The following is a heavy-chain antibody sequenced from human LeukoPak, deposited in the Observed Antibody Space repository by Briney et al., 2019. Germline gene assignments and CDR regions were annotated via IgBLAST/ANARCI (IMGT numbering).Heavy chain of an antibody. V-gene: IGHV4-4*07. CDR2: IYTSGNT. J-gene: IGHJ3*02. CDR3: ARDLTYYYDSSGLRHTFDI. CDR1: GGSISSYY. Sequence: SETLSLTCTVSGGSISSYYWSWIRQPAGKGLEWIGRIYTSGNTNYNPSLKSRVTMSIDTSKNQFSLKLSSVTAADTAIYYSARDLTYYYDSSGLRHTFDIWGQGTMVTVSS. D-gene: IGHD3-22*01.